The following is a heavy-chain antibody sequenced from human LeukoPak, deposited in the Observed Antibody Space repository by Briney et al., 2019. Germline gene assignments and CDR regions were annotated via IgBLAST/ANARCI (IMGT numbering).Heavy chain of an antibody. V-gene: IGHV3-21*01. J-gene: IGHJ5*02. Sequence: PGGSLRLSCTASGFTFSTYSMNWVRQAPGKGLEWVSSITSSSSYIFYVDSVKGRFTISRDNAKNSLHLQMDSLRAEDSAVYYCERSATSSSSRINWFDAWGQGTLVTVSS. CDR1: GFTFSTYS. CDR3: ERSATSSSSRINWFDA. CDR2: ITSSSSYI. D-gene: IGHD6-6*01.